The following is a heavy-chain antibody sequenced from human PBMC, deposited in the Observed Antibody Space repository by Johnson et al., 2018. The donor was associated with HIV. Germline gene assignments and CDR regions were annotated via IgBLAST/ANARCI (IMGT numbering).Heavy chain of an antibody. Sequence: EVQLVESGGGVVQPGRSLRLSCAASGFTFSSYAMHWVRQAPGKGLEWVANINEDGSEKYYVDSVKGRFTISRDNAKNSLYRQMNSLRAEDTAVHYGERSPRRFVEWFPGCFDSWGQGTMVTVSS. J-gene: IGHJ3*02. D-gene: IGHD3-3*01. CDR2: INEDGSEK. CDR1: GFTFSSYA. V-gene: IGHV3-7*05. CDR3: ERSPRRFVEWFPGCFDS.